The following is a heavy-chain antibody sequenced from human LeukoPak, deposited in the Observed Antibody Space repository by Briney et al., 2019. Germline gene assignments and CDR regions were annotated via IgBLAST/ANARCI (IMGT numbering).Heavy chain of an antibody. J-gene: IGHJ4*02. CDR3: GRLGARQMLEY. CDR2: IKQDGGQI. D-gene: IGHD4-17*01. V-gene: IGHV3-7*01. Sequence: TGGSLRLSCAASEFTFSSYWMSWVRQAPGKGLEWVANIKQDGGQIYYLDSVKGRFTVSRDNAKNSLYLQMNSLRAEDTAVYYCGRLGARQMLEYWGQGTLVTVSS. CDR1: EFTFSSYW.